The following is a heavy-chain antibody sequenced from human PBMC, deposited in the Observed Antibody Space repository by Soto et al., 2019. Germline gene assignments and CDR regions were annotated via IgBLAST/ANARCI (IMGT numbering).Heavy chain of an antibody. CDR2: IDPSGGST. D-gene: IGHD6-19*01. CDR3: WRGTHLYSSGSTGGFDC. Sequence: GASVKVSCKASGYTFSSQYMNWVRQAPGQTLEWMGIIDPSGGSTRSGQKCQGSLTLPRDIATSPLSIELGGLRPDDTAARYAWRGTHLYSSGSTGGFDCWRQVILVAVAS. V-gene: IGHV1-46*01. CDR1: GYTFSSQY. J-gene: IGHJ4*02.